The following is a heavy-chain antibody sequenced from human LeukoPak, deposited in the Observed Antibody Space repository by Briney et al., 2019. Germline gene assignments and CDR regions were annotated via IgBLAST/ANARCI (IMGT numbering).Heavy chain of an antibody. D-gene: IGHD3-16*01. CDR1: GGSISSGVYY. CDR3: AGDRGGGVFDY. J-gene: IGHJ4*02. CDR2: IHYSGST. V-gene: IGHV4-31*03. Sequence: PSQTLSLTCTVSGGSISSGVYYWSWIRQHPGKGLEWIGYIHYSGSTYYNPSLKSRVTISVDTSNNQFSLKLTSVTAVDTAVYYCAGDRGGGVFDYWGQGTLVTVSS.